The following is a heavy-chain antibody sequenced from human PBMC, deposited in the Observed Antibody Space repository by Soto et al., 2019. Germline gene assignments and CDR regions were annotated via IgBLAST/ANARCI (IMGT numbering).Heavy chain of an antibody. CDR1: GGSISSSNW. CDR3: ARTSVRRSGWFDP. CDR2: IYHSGST. V-gene: IGHV4-4*02. D-gene: IGHD3-10*01. Sequence: SGTLSLTCAVSGGSISSSNWWSWVRQPPGKGLEWIGEIYHSGSTNYNPSLKSRVTISVDKSKNQFSLKLSSVTAADTAVYYCARTSVRRSGWFDPWGQGTLVTVSS. J-gene: IGHJ5*02.